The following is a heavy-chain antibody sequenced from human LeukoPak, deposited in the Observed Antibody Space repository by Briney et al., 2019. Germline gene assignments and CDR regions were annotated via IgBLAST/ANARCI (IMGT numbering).Heavy chain of an antibody. CDR3: ARNYGSGTTDWFDP. V-gene: IGHV1-2*02. CDR2: INPNSGGT. D-gene: IGHD3-10*01. CDR1: GYTFTGCY. J-gene: IGHJ5*02. Sequence: ASVKVSCKASGYTFTGCYMHWVRQAPGQGLEWMGWINPNSGGTNYAQKFQGRVTMTRDTSISTAYMELSRLRSDDTAVYYCARNYGSGTTDWFDPWGQGTLVTVSS.